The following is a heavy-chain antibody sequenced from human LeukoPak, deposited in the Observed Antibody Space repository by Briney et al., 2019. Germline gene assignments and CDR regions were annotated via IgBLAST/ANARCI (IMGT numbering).Heavy chain of an antibody. CDR3: AAVGEWLSNAFNT. CDR1: GFTFSIAW. CDR2: IKSRGDGEIR. V-gene: IGHV3-15*01. Sequence: GGSLRLSCAASGFTFSIAWMSWVRQAPGQGLEWVGRIKSRGDGEIRDYAAPVKDRFIISRDDSKNTLYLQMNSLRTEDTAIYYCAAVGEWLSNAFNTWGQGTLVTVSA. J-gene: IGHJ3*02. D-gene: IGHD3-3*01.